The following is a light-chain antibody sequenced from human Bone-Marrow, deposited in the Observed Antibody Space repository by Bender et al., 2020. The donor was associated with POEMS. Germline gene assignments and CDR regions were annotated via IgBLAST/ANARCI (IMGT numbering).Light chain of an antibody. CDR2: QDT. CDR3: QSWGSNTAV. V-gene: IGLV3-1*01. J-gene: IGLJ2*01. CDR1: KLGEEY. Sequence: YDLAQPPSVSVSPGQTATITCSGEKLGEEYACWYQQKPGQSPVVVIYQDTKRPSGIPERFSGSTYGNTASLTISGTQTMDEADYYCQSWGSNTAVFGGGTKLTVL.